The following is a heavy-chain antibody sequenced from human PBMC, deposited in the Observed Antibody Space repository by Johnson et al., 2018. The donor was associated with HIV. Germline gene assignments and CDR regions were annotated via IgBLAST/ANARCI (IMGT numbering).Heavy chain of an antibody. CDR2: IRSDGTNK. V-gene: IGHV3-30*02. CDR3: TRLPSGYSRDAFDI. CDR1: GFTFSTYG. Sequence: VQLVESGGGVVQPGGSLRLSCAAFGFTFSTYGIHWVRQAPGKGLEWVAFIRSDGTNKYYADSVKGRFTISRDNSKNTLYLQMNSLRAEDTAVYYCTRLPSGYSRDAFDIWGQGTMVTVSS. J-gene: IGHJ3*02. D-gene: IGHD5-18*01.